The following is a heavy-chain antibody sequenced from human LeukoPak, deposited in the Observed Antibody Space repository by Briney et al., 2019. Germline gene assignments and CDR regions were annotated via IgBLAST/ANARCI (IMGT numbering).Heavy chain of an antibody. V-gene: IGHV3-66*01. D-gene: IGHD4-23*01. CDR2: IYSGGNT. Sequence: PGGSLRLSCAASEFTVSNNYMSWVRQAPGKGLEWVSIIYSGGNTYYADSVKGRFTISRDNSNNTLYLQMNSLRAEDTAVYYCAGRRYGGNYFGYWGHGTLVTVSS. CDR1: EFTVSNNY. CDR3: AGRRYGGNYFGY. J-gene: IGHJ4*01.